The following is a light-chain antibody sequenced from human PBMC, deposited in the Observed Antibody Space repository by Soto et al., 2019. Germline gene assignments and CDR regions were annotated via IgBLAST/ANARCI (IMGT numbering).Light chain of an antibody. V-gene: IGKV3-20*01. CDR3: QQYSNSPPCT. J-gene: IGKJ2*02. Sequence: EIVLTQSPGTLSLSPGERATLSCRASQSVSSSYLAWYQQKPGQAPRLLIYGASSRATGIPDRFSGSGSGTDFTLTISRLEPEDFAVYYCQQYSNSPPCTFGQGTKLEIK. CDR2: GAS. CDR1: QSVSSSY.